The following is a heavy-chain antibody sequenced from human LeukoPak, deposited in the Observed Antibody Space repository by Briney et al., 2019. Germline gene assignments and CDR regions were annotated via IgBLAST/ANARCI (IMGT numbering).Heavy chain of an antibody. CDR2: IYSGGSA. D-gene: IGHD1-26*01. Sequence: GGSLRLSCAASGFSVSSTYMSWVRQAPGKGLEWVSVIYSGGSALYADSVKGRFTISRDNSKNTLYLQMNSLRAEDTAVYYCTREAVVGAGKIDYWGQGTLVTVSS. CDR3: TREAVVGAGKIDY. J-gene: IGHJ4*02. CDR1: GFSVSSTY. V-gene: IGHV3-53*01.